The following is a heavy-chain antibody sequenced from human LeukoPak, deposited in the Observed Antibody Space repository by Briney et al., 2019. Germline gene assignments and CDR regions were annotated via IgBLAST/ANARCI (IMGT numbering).Heavy chain of an antibody. V-gene: IGHV3-21*03. J-gene: IGHJ4*02. CDR2: ISSSSSYI. CDR1: GFTFSSYS. Sequence: GGSLRLSCAASGFTFSSYSMNWVRQAPGKGLEWVSSISSSSSYIYYADSVKGRFTVSRDNTKNTVSLQMNSLRIEDTAVYYCARVEIRADFDFWGQGVLVTVSS. CDR3: ARVEIRADFDF.